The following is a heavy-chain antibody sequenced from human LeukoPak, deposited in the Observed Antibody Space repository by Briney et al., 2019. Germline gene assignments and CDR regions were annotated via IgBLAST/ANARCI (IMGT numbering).Heavy chain of an antibody. J-gene: IGHJ3*02. Sequence: GGSLRLSCAASGFTFSDYYMIWIRQSPGKGLEWVSISYNDGSTYYADSMKGRFTISRDNSKNTLYLQVNSLRAEDTAMYYCARNILFAFDIWGQGTMVTVSS. V-gene: IGHV3-53*01. CDR3: ARNILFAFDI. CDR1: GFTFSDYY. CDR2: SYNDGST.